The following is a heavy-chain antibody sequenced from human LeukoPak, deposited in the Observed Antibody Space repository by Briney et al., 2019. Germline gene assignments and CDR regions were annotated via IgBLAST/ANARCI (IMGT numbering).Heavy chain of an antibody. J-gene: IGHJ4*02. CDR2: IYSDGST. D-gene: IGHD3-10*01. CDR3: ATDFRYGSA. V-gene: IGHV3-66*01. CDR1: GFTVSRNY. Sequence: GGSLRLSCAASGFTVSRNYMTWVRQAPGKGLEWVSVIYSDGSTFYTDSVKGRFTITRDNSKNTLYLQMNSLRVEDTAVYYCATDFRYGSAWGPGTLLTVSS.